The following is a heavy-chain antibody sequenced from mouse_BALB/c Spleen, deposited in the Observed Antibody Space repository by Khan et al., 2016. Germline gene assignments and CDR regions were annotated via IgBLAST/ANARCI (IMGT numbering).Heavy chain of an antibody. J-gene: IGHJ3*01. D-gene: IGHD2-1*01. V-gene: IGHV3-6*02. CDR3: AGDGNYWFAY. CDR1: GYSITSGYY. CDR2: ISYDGSN. Sequence: EVQLQEPGPGLVKPSQSLSLTCSFTGYSITSGYYWNWIRQFPGNKLEWMGYISYDGSNNYNPSLKNRISITRDTSKNQFFLKLNSVTTVDTATYYCAGDGNYWFAYWGQGTLVTVSA.